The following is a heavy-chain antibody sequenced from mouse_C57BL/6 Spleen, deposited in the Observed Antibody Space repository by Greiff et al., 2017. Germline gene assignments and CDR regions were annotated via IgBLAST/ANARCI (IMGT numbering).Heavy chain of an antibody. CDR3: AKEGDYYGSSYVFDY. D-gene: IGHD1-1*01. V-gene: IGHV1-61*01. CDR2: IYPSDSET. CDR1: GYTFTSYW. Sequence: QVHVKQPGAELVRPGSSVKLSCKASGYTFTSYWMDWVKQRPGQGLEWIGNIYPSDSETHYNQKFKDKATLTVDKSSSTAYMQLSSLTSEDSAVYYCAKEGDYYGSSYVFDYWGQGTTLTVSS. J-gene: IGHJ2*01.